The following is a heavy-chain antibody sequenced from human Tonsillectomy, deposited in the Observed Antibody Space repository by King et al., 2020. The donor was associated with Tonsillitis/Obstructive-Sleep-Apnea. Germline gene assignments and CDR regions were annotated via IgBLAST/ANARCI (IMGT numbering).Heavy chain of an antibody. V-gene: IGHV3-21*01. CDR1: GFTFSSYS. Sequence: VQLVESGGGLVKPGGSLRLSCAASGFTFSSYSMNWVRQAPGKGLEWVSFIRSSSSYIYYADSVKGRFTISRDNAKDSLYLQMNSLRDEDTAVYYCARLLVGVTAWGAFDIWGQGTMVTVSS. D-gene: IGHD1-26*01. CDR3: ARLLVGVTAWGAFDI. J-gene: IGHJ3*02. CDR2: IRSSSSYI.